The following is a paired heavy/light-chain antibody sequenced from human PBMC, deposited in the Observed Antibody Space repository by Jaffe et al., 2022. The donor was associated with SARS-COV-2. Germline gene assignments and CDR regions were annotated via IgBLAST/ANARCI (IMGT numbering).Light chain of an antibody. CDR1: QSVSSSY. CDR3: QQYGSSPPIFT. J-gene: IGKJ3*01. Sequence: EIVLTQSPGTLSLSPGERATLSCRASQSVSSSYLAWYQQKPGQAPRLLIYGASSRATGIPDRFSGSGSGTDFTLTISRLEPEDFAVYYCQQYGSSPPIFTFGPGTKVDIK. CDR2: GAS. V-gene: IGKV3-20*01.
Heavy chain of an antibody. D-gene: IGHD3-10*01. CDR3: ARESSGGSGSFYYYYYYYMDV. J-gene: IGHJ6*03. CDR1: GGTFSSYA. Sequence: QVQLVQSGAEVKKPGSSVKVSCKASGGTFSSYAISWVRQAPGQGLEWMGGIIPIFGTANYAQKFQGRVTITADESTSTAYMELSSLRSEDTAVYYCARESSGGSGSFYYYYYYYMDVWGKGTTVTVSS. V-gene: IGHV1-69*01. CDR2: IIPIFGTA.